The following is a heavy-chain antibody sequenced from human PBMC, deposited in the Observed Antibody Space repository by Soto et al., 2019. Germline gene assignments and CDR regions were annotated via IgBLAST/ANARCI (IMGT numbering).Heavy chain of an antibody. CDR3: TVYGGNGAFDS. D-gene: IGHD4-17*01. J-gene: IGHJ4*02. CDR1: GSTFSIAW. Sequence: EVQLVESGGGLVKPGGSLRLSCAASGSTFSIAWMSWVRQAPGKGLEWVGRIYSKTDGGTTDYAAPVKGRFTISRDDSQNTLWLQMNGLKIEDTAVYYCTVYGGNGAFDSWGQGTLVTVSS. CDR2: IYSKTDGGTT. V-gene: IGHV3-15*01.